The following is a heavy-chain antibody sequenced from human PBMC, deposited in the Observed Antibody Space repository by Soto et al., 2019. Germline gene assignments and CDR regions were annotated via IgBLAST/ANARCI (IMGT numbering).Heavy chain of an antibody. J-gene: IGHJ1*01. Sequence: SLRLSCAASGFTFSSCAMHWVRQAPGKGLEWVAVISYDGSNKYYADSVKGRFTISRDNSKNTLYLQMNSLRAEDTAVYYCASLSYDSSGYYYGEFFQHWGQGTLVTVSS. CDR1: GFTFSSCA. CDR2: ISYDGSNK. D-gene: IGHD3-22*01. CDR3: ASLSYDSSGYYYGEFFQH. V-gene: IGHV3-30-3*01.